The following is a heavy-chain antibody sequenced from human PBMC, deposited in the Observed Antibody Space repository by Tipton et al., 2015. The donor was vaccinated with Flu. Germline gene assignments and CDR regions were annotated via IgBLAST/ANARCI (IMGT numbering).Heavy chain of an antibody. CDR1: GGSFSSFY. CDR3: ARVVCSGGSCYSGDIYGMDV. D-gene: IGHD2-15*01. Sequence: TLSLTCTLSGGSFSSFYWSWIRQPPGKGLEWIGYIFYSGSTNYNPSLKSRVTISVDTSKNQFSLKLTSVTAADTAVYYCARVVCSGGSCYSGDIYGMDVWGQGTTVTVSS. J-gene: IGHJ6*02. V-gene: IGHV4-59*01. CDR2: IFYSGST.